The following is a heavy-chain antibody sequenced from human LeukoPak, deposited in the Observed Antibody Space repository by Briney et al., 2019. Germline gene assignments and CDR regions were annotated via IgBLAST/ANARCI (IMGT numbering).Heavy chain of an antibody. CDR2: IRSSVDAK. V-gene: IGHV3-23*01. J-gene: IGHJ1*01. CDR3: AKGSIPAAGRVYFQH. D-gene: IGHD6-13*01. Sequence: GGSLRLSCAASGFTFSRSVLNWVRQAPGKGLQWVSSIRSSVDAKEYAGSVKGRFTISRDNSKNTLYLQMNTLRDEDTAVYFCAKGSIPAAGRVYFQHWGQGTLVTVSS. CDR1: GFTFSRSV.